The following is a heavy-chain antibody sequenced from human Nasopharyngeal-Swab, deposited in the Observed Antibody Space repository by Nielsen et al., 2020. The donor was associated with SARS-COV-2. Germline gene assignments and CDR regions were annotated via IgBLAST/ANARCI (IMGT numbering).Heavy chain of an antibody. CDR2: ISWNSGSI. J-gene: IGHJ4*02. D-gene: IGHD1-26*01. Sequence: GGSLRLSCAASGFTFSSYAMHWVRQAPGKGLEWVSGISWNSGSIGYADSVKGRFTISRDNAKNSLYLRMNSLRAEDTAVYYCARGNGSYYLYIWDNWGQGTLVTVSS. V-gene: IGHV3-9*01. CDR3: ARGNGSYYLYIWDN. CDR1: GFTFSSYA.